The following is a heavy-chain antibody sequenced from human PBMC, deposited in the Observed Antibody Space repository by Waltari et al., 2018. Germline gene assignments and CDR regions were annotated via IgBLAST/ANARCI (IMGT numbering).Heavy chain of an antibody. Sequence: QVQLQESGPGLVKPSETLSLTCSVSGGSISNYYWNWIRQTPGKGLEWIGYISSSGQTTYNPSLKSRVSVSLDTSKPRFSLRLSSVTAADTAVYYCARATYYDFSSGYSFDNWGQGTLVTVSS. D-gene: IGHD3-3*01. V-gene: IGHV4-59*01. J-gene: IGHJ4*02. CDR2: ISSSGQT. CDR3: ARATYYDFSSGYSFDN. CDR1: GGSISNYY.